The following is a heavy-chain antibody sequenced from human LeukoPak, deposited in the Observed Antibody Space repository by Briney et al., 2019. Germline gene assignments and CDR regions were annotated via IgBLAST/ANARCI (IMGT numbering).Heavy chain of an antibody. CDR1: GGSISNYY. V-gene: IGHV4-4*07. Sequence: SETLSLTCTISGGSISNYYWSWIRQPAGKGLEWIGRIYASGSTNYNPSLKSRVTMSVDTSKNQFSLKLSSVTAADTAVYCCARGGGAYLRFDPWGQGTLVTVSS. CDR2: IYASGST. CDR3: ARGGGAYLRFDP. D-gene: IGHD2/OR15-2a*01. J-gene: IGHJ5*01.